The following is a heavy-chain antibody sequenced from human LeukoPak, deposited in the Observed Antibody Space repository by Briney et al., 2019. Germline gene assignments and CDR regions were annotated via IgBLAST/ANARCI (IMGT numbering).Heavy chain of an antibody. Sequence: PGGSLRLSCAASTFTFSTYNMNWVRQAPGKGLEWVSSISSSGTYIYYRDSVKGRFTISRDNAKNSLYLQMNSLRAEDTALYYCAKSGYYYGSGSKSHPLGYFDYWGQGTLVTVSS. CDR3: AKSGYYYGSGSKSHPLGYFDY. V-gene: IGHV3-21*04. D-gene: IGHD3-10*01. J-gene: IGHJ4*02. CDR2: ISSSGTYI. CDR1: TFTFSTYN.